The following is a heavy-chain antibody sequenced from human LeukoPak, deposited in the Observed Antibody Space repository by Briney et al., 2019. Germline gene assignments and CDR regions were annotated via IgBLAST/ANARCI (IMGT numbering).Heavy chain of an antibody. V-gene: IGHV3-21*01. CDR2: ISSSSSYI. CDR3: ARARGQSLSSYGDYDGNYFDY. J-gene: IGHJ4*02. D-gene: IGHD4-17*01. CDR1: GFTFSSYS. Sequence: GGSLRLSCAASGFTFSSYSMNWVRQAPGKGLEWVSSISSSSSYIYYADSVKGRFTISRDNAKNSLYLQMNSLRAEDTAVYYCARARGQSLSSYGDYDGNYFDYWGQGTLVTVSS.